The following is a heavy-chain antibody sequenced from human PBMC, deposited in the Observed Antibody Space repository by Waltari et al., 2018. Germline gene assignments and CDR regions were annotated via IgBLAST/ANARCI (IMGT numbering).Heavy chain of an antibody. CDR3: TRDLYRGSDH. D-gene: IGHD3-10*01. V-gene: IGHV3-74*01. CDR2: IDENGISI. J-gene: IGHJ4*02. Sequence: EVQLVESGGGLVQPGGSLGLSCAASGFSFSASWMHWVRQSPGKGLEWVSRIDENGISITYVDSVQGRFTTSRDNAKNTLYLQMNSLRAEDSAVYYCTRDLYRGSDHWGRGTLVSVSS. CDR1: GFSFSASW.